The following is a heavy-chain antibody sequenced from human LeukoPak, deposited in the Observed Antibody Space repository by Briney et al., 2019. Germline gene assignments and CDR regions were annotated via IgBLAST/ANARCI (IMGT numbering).Heavy chain of an antibody. CDR1: GYTFTGYY. V-gene: IGHV1-2*02. CDR3: ARGYYDSSGSPYYYYGMDV. Sequence: ASVKVSCKASGYTFTGYYMHWVRQAPGQGLEWMGWINPNSGGTNYAQKFQGRVTMTRDTSISTAYMELSRLRSDDTAVYYCARGYYDSSGSPYYYYGMDVWGQGTTVTVSS. CDR2: INPNSGGT. J-gene: IGHJ6*02. D-gene: IGHD3-22*01.